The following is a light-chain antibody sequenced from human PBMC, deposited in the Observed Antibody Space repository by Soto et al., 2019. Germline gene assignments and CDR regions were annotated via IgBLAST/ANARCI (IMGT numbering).Light chain of an antibody. CDR1: RSDVGGYNY. V-gene: IGLV2-14*03. J-gene: IGLJ1*01. Sequence: QSALTQPASVSGSPGQSITISCTGTRSDVGGYNYVSWYQQPPGKAPKLMIYDVSNRPSGVNTRFSGSKSGNTASLTISGLQAEDEADYYCSSYKTPITYVFGPGT. CDR2: DVS. CDR3: SSYKTPITYV.